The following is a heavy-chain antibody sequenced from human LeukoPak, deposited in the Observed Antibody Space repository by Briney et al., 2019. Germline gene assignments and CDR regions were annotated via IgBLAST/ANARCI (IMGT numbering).Heavy chain of an antibody. CDR1: GYTFTSYG. CDR3: AAKFRSAAGTWFDP. D-gene: IGHD6-13*01. Sequence: ASVKVSCKASGYTFTSYGINWVRQAPGQGLEWMGWISTYNGDTNYPQKFQGRVTMTEDTSTDTAYMELSSLRSEDTAVYYCAAKFRSAAGTWFDPWGQGTLVTVSS. CDR2: ISTYNGDT. V-gene: IGHV1-18*01. J-gene: IGHJ5*02.